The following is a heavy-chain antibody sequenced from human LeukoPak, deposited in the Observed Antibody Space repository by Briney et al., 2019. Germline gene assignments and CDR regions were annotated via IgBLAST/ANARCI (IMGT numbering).Heavy chain of an antibody. CDR1: VGSLSRDGYY. CDR2: IYYSGST. J-gene: IGHJ3*02. D-gene: IGHD5-24*01. CDR3: ARRWGAFDI. V-gene: IGHV4-31*03. Sequence: SETLSLTFLFSVGSLSRDGYYWLWIRQPPGKGLEWIGYIYYSGSTYYNPSHKSRVTISVDTSKNQYSLKLSSVTAADTAVYYCARRWGAFDIWGQGTMVAVSS.